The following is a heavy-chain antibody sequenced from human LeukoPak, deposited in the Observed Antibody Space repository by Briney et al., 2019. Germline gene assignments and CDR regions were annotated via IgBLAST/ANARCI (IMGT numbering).Heavy chain of an antibody. V-gene: IGHV3-23*01. CDR2: ISGSDDGT. J-gene: IGHJ4*02. CDR1: GFTFSTYA. D-gene: IGHD2-15*01. Sequence: GGSLRLSCAASGFTFSTYAMSWVRQIPGRGLEWVSAISGSDDGTYYADSVKGRFTISRDNSRNTLYLQMNTLRAEDTAVYFCAKSPVSSCRGSFCYPFDYWGQGNLVTVSS. CDR3: AKSPVSSCRGSFCYPFDY.